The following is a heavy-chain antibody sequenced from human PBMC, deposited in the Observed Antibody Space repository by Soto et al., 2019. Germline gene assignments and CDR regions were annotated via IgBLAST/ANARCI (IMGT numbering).Heavy chain of an antibody. D-gene: IGHD3-16*01. CDR3: ARMGDVPYYYYGMDV. J-gene: IGHJ6*02. Sequence: QVQLVQSGAEVKKPGASVKVSCKASGYTFSRSGISWVRQAPGQGLEWMGWINGYNGNTNYTQKMQGRITMTTDTPTSTAYMELRSLRSDDTAVYDCARMGDVPYYYYGMDVWGQGITVIVSS. CDR2: INGYNGNT. V-gene: IGHV1-18*01. CDR1: GYTFSRSG.